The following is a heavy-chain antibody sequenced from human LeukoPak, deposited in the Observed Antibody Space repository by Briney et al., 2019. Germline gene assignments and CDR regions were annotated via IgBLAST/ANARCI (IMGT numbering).Heavy chain of an antibody. J-gene: IGHJ4*02. CDR2: MFPDGRT. D-gene: IGHD4-17*01. CDR3: ARTNPVYGDYDY. V-gene: IGHV3-53*01. CDR1: GFSVNDNH. Sequence: GSLRLSCAVSGFSVNDNHMSWVRQAPGKGLQWFSVMFPDGRTYYADSVKGRFTISRDLARNTLLLQMHSLRADDTAVHYCARTNPVYGDYDYWGQGTLVTVSS.